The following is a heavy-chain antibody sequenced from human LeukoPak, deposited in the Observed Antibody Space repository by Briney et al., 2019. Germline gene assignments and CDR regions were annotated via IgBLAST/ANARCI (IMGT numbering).Heavy chain of an antibody. Sequence: GGSLRLSCAASGFTFSSYGMHWVRQAPGKGLEWVAFIRYDGSNKYYADSVKGRFTISRDNSKNTLYLQMNSLRAEDTAVYYCAKDAQDTPLYYDFWSGYYNWFDPWGQGTLVTVSS. CDR3: AKDAQDTPLYYDFWSGYYNWFDP. CDR2: IRYDGSNK. D-gene: IGHD3-3*01. J-gene: IGHJ5*02. CDR1: GFTFSSYG. V-gene: IGHV3-30*02.